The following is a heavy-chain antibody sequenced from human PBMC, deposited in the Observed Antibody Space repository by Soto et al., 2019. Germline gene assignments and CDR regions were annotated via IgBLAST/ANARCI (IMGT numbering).Heavy chain of an antibody. Sequence: QITLKESGPTLVKPTQTLTLTCTFSGFSLSSNGVGVGWIRQPPGKALEWLALIYLDGDKHYSPSLKSRLTITKDTSKNQVVLTMTNMDPVDTATYYCAHRGDGDYEGNFDIWGQGTMVTVSS. V-gene: IGHV2-5*02. J-gene: IGHJ3*02. CDR1: GFSLSSNGVG. CDR2: IYLDGDK. CDR3: AHRGDGDYEGNFDI. D-gene: IGHD4-17*01.